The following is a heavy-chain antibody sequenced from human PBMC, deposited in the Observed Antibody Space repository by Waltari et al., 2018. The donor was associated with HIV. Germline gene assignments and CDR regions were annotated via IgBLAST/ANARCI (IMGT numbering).Heavy chain of an antibody. J-gene: IGHJ4*02. CDR3: ARHPTPFTGYNSFDY. V-gene: IGHV3-33*01. Sequence: QVQLVESGGGVVQPGRSLRLSCAASGFTFSSYGMPWVRQAPGKGLDWVAFIWFDGVNKYYADSVKGRFTISRDNSKNTLYLQMNSLRAEDTAVYYCARHPTPFTGYNSFDYWGQGTLVTVSS. D-gene: IGHD5-12*01. CDR1: GFTFSSYG. CDR2: IWFDGVNK.